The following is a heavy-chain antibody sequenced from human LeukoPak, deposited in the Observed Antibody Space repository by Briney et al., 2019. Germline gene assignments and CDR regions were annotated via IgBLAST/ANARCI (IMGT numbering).Heavy chain of an antibody. CDR1: GYTFTGYY. CDR2: ISAYNGNT. V-gene: IGHV1-18*04. J-gene: IGHJ2*01. D-gene: IGHD2-15*01. Sequence: ASVKVSCKASGYTFTGYYMHWVRQAPGQGLEWMGWISAYNGNTNYAQKLQGRVTMTTDTSTSTAYMELRSLRSDDTAVYYCARVIRIYANWYFGLWGRGTLVTVSS. CDR3: ARVIRIYANWYFGL.